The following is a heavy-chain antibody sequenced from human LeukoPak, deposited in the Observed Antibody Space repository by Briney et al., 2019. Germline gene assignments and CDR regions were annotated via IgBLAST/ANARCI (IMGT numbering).Heavy chain of an antibody. CDR1: RFTFDDFG. CDR2: INWDSGRT. V-gene: IGHV3-20*04. J-gene: IGHJ2*01. CDR3: ARDPSSSTYWYFDI. D-gene: IGHD6-13*01. Sequence: GGSLRLSCAASRFTFDDFGMSWVRQAPGKGLEWISGINWDSGRTQYAASVKGRFTISRDNAKNSVYLQMNSLRAEDTALYYCARDPSSSTYWYFDIWGRGTLVTVSS.